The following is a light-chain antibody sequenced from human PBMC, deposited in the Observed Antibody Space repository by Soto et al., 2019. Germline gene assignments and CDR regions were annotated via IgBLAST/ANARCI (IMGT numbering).Light chain of an antibody. Sequence: QSALTQPRSVSGSPGQSVTISCTGTRSDVGDYNYVSWYQQHPGKAPKLLIYPVIMRPSGVPDRFSGSKSGNPASLTISGLQAEDEADYSCCSYAGSYTWVFGGGTKLTVL. J-gene: IGLJ3*02. V-gene: IGLV2-11*01. CDR1: RSDVGDYNY. CDR3: CSYAGSYTWV. CDR2: PVI.